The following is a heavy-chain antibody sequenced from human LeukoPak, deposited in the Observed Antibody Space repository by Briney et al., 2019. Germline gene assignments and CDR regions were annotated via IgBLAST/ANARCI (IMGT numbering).Heavy chain of an antibody. CDR3: ARDGVGRVPEMSAPDY. CDR2: ISSSGSTI. J-gene: IGHJ4*02. V-gene: IGHV3-48*03. D-gene: IGHD3-16*01. CDR1: GFTFSSYE. Sequence: GGSLRLSCAASGFTFSSYEMNLVRQAPGKGLEWVSYISSSGSTIYYADSVKGRFTISRDNAKNSLFLQMNSLRAEDTAVYYCARDGVGRVPEMSAPDYWGQGTLVTVSS.